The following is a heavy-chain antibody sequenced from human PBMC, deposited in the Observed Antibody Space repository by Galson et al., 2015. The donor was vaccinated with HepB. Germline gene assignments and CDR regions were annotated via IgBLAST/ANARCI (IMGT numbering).Heavy chain of an antibody. V-gene: IGHV3-30*18. CDR2: ISNDGSNK. CDR3: AKDILGYSSNLSFDY. Sequence: SLRLSCAASGFTFSSYCMHWVRQAPGKGLEWVAVISNDGSNKYYADSVKSQFTISRDNSKNTLYLQMNSLRAEETAVCSCAKDILGYSSNLSFDYWGQGTLVTVSS. CDR1: GFTFSSYC. J-gene: IGHJ4*02. D-gene: IGHD6-13*01.